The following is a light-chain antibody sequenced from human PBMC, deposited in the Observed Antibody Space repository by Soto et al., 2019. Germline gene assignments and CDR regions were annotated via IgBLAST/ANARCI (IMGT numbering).Light chain of an antibody. J-gene: IGKJ2*01. CDR2: GGS. V-gene: IGKV1-5*03. CDR1: QSINNW. CDR3: QHYNGY. Sequence: DIQMTQSPSTLSASVGDRVTITCRASQSINNWLDWYQLKPGKAPKLLIYGGSSLESGVASRFSGSGSGTEFTLTISSLQPDDCATYYCQHYNGYFGQGTKLELK.